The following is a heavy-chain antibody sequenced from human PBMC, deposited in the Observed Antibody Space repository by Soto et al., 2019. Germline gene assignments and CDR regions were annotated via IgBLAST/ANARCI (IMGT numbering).Heavy chain of an antibody. CDR1: GYTFTSYD. CDR3: ARGPSTYGDFDY. V-gene: IGHV1-8*02. D-gene: IGHD4-17*01. Sequence: ASVKVSCKASGYTFTSYDINWVRQATGQGLEWMGWMNPNSGNTGYAQKFQGRVTMTRNTSISTAYMELSSLRSEDTAVYYCARGPSTYGDFDYWGQGTLVTSPQ. CDR2: MNPNSGNT. J-gene: IGHJ4*02.